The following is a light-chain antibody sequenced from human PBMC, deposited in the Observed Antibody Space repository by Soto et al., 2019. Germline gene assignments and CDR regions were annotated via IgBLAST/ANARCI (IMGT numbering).Light chain of an antibody. CDR1: SSDVGAYKF. CDR2: EVS. CDR3: SSYTSTSTPGV. Sequence: QSALTQPASVSGSPGQSITIFCSGTSSDVGAYKFVSWYRHHPGKAPQVMIYEVSNRPSGVSNRFSGSKSGNTASLTISGRQPEDEGDYYCSSYTSTSTPGVFGGGTKVAVL. V-gene: IGLV2-14*01. J-gene: IGLJ3*02.